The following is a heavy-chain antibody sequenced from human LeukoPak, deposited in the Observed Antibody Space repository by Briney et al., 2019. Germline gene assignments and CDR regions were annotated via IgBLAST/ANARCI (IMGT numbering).Heavy chain of an antibody. J-gene: IGHJ6*02. CDR1: GFTFSSYW. Sequence: GGSLRLSCAASGFTFSSYWMNWARQAPGKGLEWVASINHNGNVNYYVASVKGRFTISRDNAKNSLYLQMSNLRAEDTAVYFCARGGGLDVWGQGATVTVSS. V-gene: IGHV3-7*03. D-gene: IGHD3-16*01. CDR2: INHNGNVN. CDR3: ARGGGLDV.